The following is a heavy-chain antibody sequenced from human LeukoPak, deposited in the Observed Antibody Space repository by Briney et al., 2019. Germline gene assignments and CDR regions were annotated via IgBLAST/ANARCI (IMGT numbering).Heavy chain of an antibody. Sequence: PSETLSLTCAVYGGSFSGYYWSWIRQPPGKGLEWIGEINHSGSTNYNPSLKSRVTISVDTSKNQFSLKLSSVTAADTAVYYCARAERYYGSGSFGCWGQGTLVTVSS. J-gene: IGHJ4*02. V-gene: IGHV4-34*01. CDR2: INHSGST. CDR3: ARAERYYGSGSFGC. CDR1: GGSFSGYY. D-gene: IGHD3-10*01.